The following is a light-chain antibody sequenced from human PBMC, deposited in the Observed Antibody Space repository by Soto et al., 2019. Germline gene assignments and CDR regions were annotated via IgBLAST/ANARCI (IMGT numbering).Light chain of an antibody. CDR3: SSYAGSNNV. V-gene: IGLV2-8*01. J-gene: IGLJ1*01. Sequence: QPVLTQPPSASGSPGQSVTISCTGTSSDVGGYNYVSWYQQHPGKAPQLIIYEVTKRPSGVPDRFSGSKSGNTASLTVSGLQAEDEADYYCSSYAGSNNVFGTGTKLTVL. CDR2: EVT. CDR1: SSDVGGYNY.